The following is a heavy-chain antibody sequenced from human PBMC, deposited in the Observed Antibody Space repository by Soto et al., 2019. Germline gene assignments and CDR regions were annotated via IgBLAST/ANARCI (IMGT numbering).Heavy chain of an antibody. D-gene: IGHD6-13*01. V-gene: IGHV3-30*18. CDR3: VKALSSSWPHYGMDV. CDR2: ISYDGSNK. J-gene: IGHJ6*02. CDR1: GFTFTSYG. Sequence: QVLLVESGGGVVQPGRSLRLSCAASGFTFTSYGMHWVRQAPGKGLEWVAVISYDGSNKYFADSVQGRSIISRDNSKDMVYLEMNSLRTEDTAVYYCVKALSSSWPHYGMDVWGQGTTVTVSS.